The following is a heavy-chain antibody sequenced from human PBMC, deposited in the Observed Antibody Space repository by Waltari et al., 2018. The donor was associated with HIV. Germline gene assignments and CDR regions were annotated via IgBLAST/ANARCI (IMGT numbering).Heavy chain of an antibody. D-gene: IGHD6-19*01. CDR1: GFTFSSSA. J-gene: IGHJ4*02. CDR3: AKDRSRSGWYDWAGEGY. Sequence: EVQLLESGGGLVQPGGSLRLSCAASGFTFSSSAMSWVRRAPGKGLEWVSAISGSGGSTYYADSVKGRFTISRDNSKNTLYLQMNSLRAEDTAVYYCAKDRSRSGWYDWAGEGYWGQGTLVTVSS. V-gene: IGHV3-23*01. CDR2: ISGSGGST.